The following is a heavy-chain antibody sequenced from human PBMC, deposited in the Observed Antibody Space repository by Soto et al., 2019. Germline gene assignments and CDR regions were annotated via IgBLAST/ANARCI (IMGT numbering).Heavy chain of an antibody. J-gene: IGHJ3*02. CDR2: IYYSGRT. CDR3: ARAGGYDPDAFDI. Sequence: QVQLQESGPGLVKPSETLSLTCTVSGGSISSYHWSWIRQPPGKGLEWIGNIYYSGRTNHNPSLKSRVTISVDTSKNQFSLKLSSVTAADTAVYYCARAGGYDPDAFDIWGQGTKVTVSS. CDR1: GGSISSYH. V-gene: IGHV4-59*01. D-gene: IGHD5-12*01.